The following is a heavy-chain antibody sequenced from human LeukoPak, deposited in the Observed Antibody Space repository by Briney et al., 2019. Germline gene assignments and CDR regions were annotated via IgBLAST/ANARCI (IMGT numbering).Heavy chain of an antibody. CDR1: GFTFSNYW. J-gene: IGHJ4*02. CDR2: INSDESTT. CDR3: ANSLGYCSSTSCYYFDY. Sequence: GGSLRLSCAASGFTFSNYWMHWVRQAPGKGLVWVSRINSDESTTTYADSAKGRFTISRDNAKNTLYLQMNSLRAEDTAVYYCANSLGYCSSTSCYYFDYWGQGTLVTVSS. D-gene: IGHD2-2*01. V-gene: IGHV3-74*01.